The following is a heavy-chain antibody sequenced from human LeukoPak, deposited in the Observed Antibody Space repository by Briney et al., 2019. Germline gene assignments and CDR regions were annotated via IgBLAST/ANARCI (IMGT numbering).Heavy chain of an antibody. D-gene: IGHD2-15*01. V-gene: IGHV1-69*06. Sequence: ASVKVSCKASGGTFSSYAISWVRQAPGQGLEWMGGIIPIFGTANYAQKFQGRVTITADKSTSTAYMELSSLRSEDTAVYYCARGSYCSGGSCYQNYYYYYMDVWGKGTTVTVSS. J-gene: IGHJ6*03. CDR1: GGTFSSYA. CDR2: IIPIFGTA. CDR3: ARGSYCSGGSCYQNYYYYYMDV.